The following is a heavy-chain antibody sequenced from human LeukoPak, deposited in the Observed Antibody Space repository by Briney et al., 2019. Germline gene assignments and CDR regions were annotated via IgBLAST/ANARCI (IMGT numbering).Heavy chain of an antibody. J-gene: IGHJ4*02. CDR1: GGSISSYY. CDR2: IYYSGST. V-gene: IGHV4-59*01. CDR3: ASYGDSGFDY. D-gene: IGHD4-17*01. Sequence: SETLSLTCTVSGGSISSYYWSWIRQPPGKGLEWTGYIYYSGSTNYNPSLKSRVTISVDTSKNQFSLKLSSVTAADTAVYYCASYGDSGFDYWGQGTLVTVSS.